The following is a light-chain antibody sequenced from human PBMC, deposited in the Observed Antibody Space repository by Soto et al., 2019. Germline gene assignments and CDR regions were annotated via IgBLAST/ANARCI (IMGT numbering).Light chain of an antibody. Sequence: QSALTHPASVSGSPGQSITISCTGTSSDVGGYNYVSWYQQHPGKAPKLMIYEVSNRPSGVSNRFSGSKSGNTASLTISGLQAEDEADYYCSSYTSSSTPWVFGGGTQLTVL. CDR1: SSDVGGYNY. CDR3: SSYTSSSTPWV. V-gene: IGLV2-14*01. J-gene: IGLJ3*02. CDR2: EVS.